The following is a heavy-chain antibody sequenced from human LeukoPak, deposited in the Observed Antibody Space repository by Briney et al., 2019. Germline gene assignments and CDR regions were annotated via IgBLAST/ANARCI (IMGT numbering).Heavy chain of an antibody. CDR1: GFTVSSNY. V-gene: IGHV3-66*04. J-gene: IGHJ4*02. CDR2: IYSGGST. Sequence: GFLRLSCAASGFTVSSNYMSWVRQAPGKGLEWVSVIYSGGSTYYADSVKGRFTISRDNSKNTLYPQINSLRAEDTAVYYCARLPRGIAVARDYWGQGTLVTVSS. D-gene: IGHD6-19*01. CDR3: ARLPRGIAVARDY.